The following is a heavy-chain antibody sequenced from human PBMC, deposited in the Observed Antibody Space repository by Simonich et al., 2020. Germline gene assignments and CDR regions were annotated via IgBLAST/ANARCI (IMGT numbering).Heavy chain of an antibody. D-gene: IGHD2-2*01. CDR3: AGGVYCSSTSCSTYYYYGMDV. Sequence: EVQLVESGGGLVKPGGSLRLSCAASGFTFSSYSMNWVRQAPGKGLEWVSSISSSSSYIYYADSVKGRFTISRENAKNSRYLQMNSLRAEDTAVYYCAGGVYCSSTSCSTYYYYGMDVWGQGTTVTVSS. J-gene: IGHJ6*02. CDR1: GFTFSSYS. CDR2: ISSSSSYI. V-gene: IGHV3-21*01.